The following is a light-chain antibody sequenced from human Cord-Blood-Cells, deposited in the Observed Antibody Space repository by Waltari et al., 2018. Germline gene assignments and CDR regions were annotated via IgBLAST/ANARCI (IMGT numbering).Light chain of an antibody. CDR2: EVS. V-gene: IGLV2-8*01. CDR3: SSYAGSNNYV. J-gene: IGLJ1*01. CDR1: SSDVGGYNY. Sequence: QSALTQPPSASGSPGQSVTISCTGTSSDVGGYNYVSWYQQHPGKAPTLMIYEVSKRPEGVPDRFSGSKSGNTASLTVSGLQSEDEADYYCSSYAGSNNYVFGTGTKVTVL.